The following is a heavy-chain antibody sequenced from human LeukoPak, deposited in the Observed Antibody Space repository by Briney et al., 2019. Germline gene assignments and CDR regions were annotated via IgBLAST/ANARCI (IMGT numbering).Heavy chain of an antibody. CDR2: ISGSGGST. J-gene: IGHJ4*02. CDR1: GFTFSNYA. V-gene: IGHV3-23*01. CDR3: AKDRKYSSSWFEFDY. Sequence: GGSLSLSCAASGFTFSNYALSWVRRAPGKGLEWVSVISGSGGSTYYADSVKGRFTISRDNSKNTLYLQVNSLRAEDTAVYYCAKDRKYSSSWFEFDYWGQGTLVTVSS. D-gene: IGHD6-13*01.